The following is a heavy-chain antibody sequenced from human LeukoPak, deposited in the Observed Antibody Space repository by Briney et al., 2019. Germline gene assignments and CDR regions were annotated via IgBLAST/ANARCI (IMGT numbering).Heavy chain of an antibody. CDR2: VWFDGSKK. D-gene: IGHD3-22*01. CDR3: ARGVDYYDSSGTIDY. Sequence: GRSLRFSCAASGFTFSSYGMHWVRQAPGKGLEWVAVVWFDGSKKYSADSVKGRITISRDDSKNTLYLQMNSLRAEDTAVYYCARGVDYYDSSGTIDYWGQGTLVTVSS. V-gene: IGHV3-33*01. J-gene: IGHJ4*02. CDR1: GFTFSSYG.